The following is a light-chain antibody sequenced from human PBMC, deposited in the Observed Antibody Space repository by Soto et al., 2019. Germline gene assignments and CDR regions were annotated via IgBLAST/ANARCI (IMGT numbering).Light chain of an antibody. CDR3: AAWDDSLYGV. J-gene: IGLJ3*02. CDR2: RNS. V-gene: IGLV1-44*01. Sequence: QSVLTQPPSASGTPGQRVTISCSGSSSNIGSNLVSWYQQLPGTAPKLLIYRNSQRPSGVPDRFSGSKSGTSASLAISGLQSEDEAEYYCAAWDDSLYGVFGGGTQLTVL. CDR1: SSNIGSNL.